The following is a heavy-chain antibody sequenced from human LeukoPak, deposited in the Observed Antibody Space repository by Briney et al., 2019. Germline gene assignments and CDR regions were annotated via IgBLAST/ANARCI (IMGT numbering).Heavy chain of an antibody. D-gene: IGHD3-3*01. CDR2: IYYSGNT. J-gene: IGHJ4*02. V-gene: IGHV4-59*11. Sequence: SETLSLTCTVSGGSISSHYWSWIRQPPGKRLEWIGYIYYSGNTDYNPSLNSRVTISIDTSRTQFSLRLRSVTAADSAVYYCARVGGFYDYWSAYPYYFDNGGPGTLVTVSS. CDR3: ARVGGFYDYWSAYPYYFDN. CDR1: GGSISSHY.